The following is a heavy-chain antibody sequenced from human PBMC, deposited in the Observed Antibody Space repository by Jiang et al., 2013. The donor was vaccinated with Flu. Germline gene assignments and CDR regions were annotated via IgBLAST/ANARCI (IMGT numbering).Heavy chain of an antibody. V-gene: IGHV5-51*01. CDR3: ARRGYYDGGYYYAGGFHY. Sequence: GAEVKKPGESLKISCKGSGYTFTNYWIGWVRQMPGKGLEWMGIVYPGDSDTRYIPSFQGQVTISVDKSINTAYLQLSSLKASDTAMYYCARRGYYDGGYYYAGGFHYWGQG. J-gene: IGHJ4*02. CDR1: GYTFTNYW. CDR2: VYPGDSDT. D-gene: IGHD3-22*01.